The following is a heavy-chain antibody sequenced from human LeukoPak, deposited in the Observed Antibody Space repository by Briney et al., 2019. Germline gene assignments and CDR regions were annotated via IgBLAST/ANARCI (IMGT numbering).Heavy chain of an antibody. CDR1: GFTFSSYA. CDR3: AKGHTAMPDVWFDP. CDR2: ISGSGGST. Sequence: PGGSLRLSCAASGFTFSSYAMSWVRQAPGKGLEWVSAISGSGGSTYYADSVKDRFTISRDNSKNTLYLQMNSLRAEDTAVYYCAKGHTAMPDVWFDPWGQGTLVTVSS. V-gene: IGHV3-23*01. D-gene: IGHD5-18*01. J-gene: IGHJ5*02.